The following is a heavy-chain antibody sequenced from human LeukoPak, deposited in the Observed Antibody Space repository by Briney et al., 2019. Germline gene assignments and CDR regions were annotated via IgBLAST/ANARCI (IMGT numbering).Heavy chain of an antibody. Sequence: GGSLRLSCAASGFTVSSNYMSWVRQAPGKGLEWVSAISGSGGSTYYADSVKGRFTISRDNSKNTLYLQMNSLRAEDTAVYYCAKGEGYYGSGSLDYWGQGTLVTVSS. CDR3: AKGEGYYGSGSLDY. CDR1: GFTVSSNY. J-gene: IGHJ4*02. D-gene: IGHD3-10*01. CDR2: ISGSGGST. V-gene: IGHV3-23*01.